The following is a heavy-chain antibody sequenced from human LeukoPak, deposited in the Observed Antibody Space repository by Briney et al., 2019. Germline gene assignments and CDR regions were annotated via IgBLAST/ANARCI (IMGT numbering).Heavy chain of an antibody. V-gene: IGHV3-74*03. CDR2: VNNDGSST. J-gene: IGHJ4*02. Sequence: PGGSLRLSCAASGFIFSNYWMRWVRQAPGKGLVWVSRVNNDGSSTTYADSVKGRFTISRGNAKNTLYLQMNSLRAEDTAVYYCAKGGLRVTDYWGQGTLVTVSS. CDR3: AKGGLRVTDY. CDR1: GFIFSNYW. D-gene: IGHD5/OR15-5a*01.